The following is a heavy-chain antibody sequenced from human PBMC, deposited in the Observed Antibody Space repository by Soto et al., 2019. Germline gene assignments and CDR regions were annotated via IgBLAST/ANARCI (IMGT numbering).Heavy chain of an antibody. J-gene: IGHJ3*01. CDR1: GGSFSGYY. V-gene: IGHV4-34*01. Sequence: QVQLQQWGAGLLKPSETLSLTCAVYGGSFSGYYWSWIRQPPGKGLEWIGEINHSGSTKDNPSLKSRVTISVDTSKNQFSLKLSSVTAADTAVYYCATPVSSGYQAFEVWGQGTMVTVSS. D-gene: IGHD3-22*01. CDR2: INHSGST. CDR3: ATPVSSGYQAFEV.